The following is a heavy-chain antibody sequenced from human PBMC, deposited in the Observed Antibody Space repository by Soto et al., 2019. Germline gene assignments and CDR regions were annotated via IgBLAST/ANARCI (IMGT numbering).Heavy chain of an antibody. CDR3: ARALSPGFNYYYYYMDV. J-gene: IGHJ6*03. CDR2: IYYSGST. D-gene: IGHD3-10*01. Sequence: QVQLQESGPGLVKPSETLSLTCTVSGGSISSYYWSWIRQPPGKGLEWIGYIYYSGSTNYNPSLKSRVTISVDTSKNQFSLKLSFVTAADTAVYYCARALSPGFNYYYYYMDVWCKGTTVTVSS. V-gene: IGHV4-59*01. CDR1: GGSISSYY.